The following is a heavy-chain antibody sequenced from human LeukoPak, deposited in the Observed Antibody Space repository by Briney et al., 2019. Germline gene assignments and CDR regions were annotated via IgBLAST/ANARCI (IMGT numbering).Heavy chain of an antibody. CDR1: GGSFSGYY. V-gene: IGHV4-34*01. D-gene: IGHD1-1*01. J-gene: IGHJ6*03. CDR2: INHSGST. Sequence: SETLSLTCAVYGGSFSGYYWSWIRQPPGKGLEWIGEINHSGSTNYNPSLKSRVTISVDTSKNQFSLKLSSVTAADTAVYYCARDSQLYYYMDVWGKGTTVTISS. CDR3: ARDSQLYYYMDV.